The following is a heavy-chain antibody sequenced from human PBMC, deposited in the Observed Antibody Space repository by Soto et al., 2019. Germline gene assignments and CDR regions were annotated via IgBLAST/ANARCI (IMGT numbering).Heavy chain of an antibody. CDR3: ARERVVNYTDYYFDY. CDR2: ISGTGIDI. J-gene: IGHJ4*01. Sequence: GSLRLSCAASGFDFYYYNMNWVRQSPWRGLEWVSSISGTGIDIHFADSVKGRFVISRDNAKTSLYLQMNSLRPEDTAVYYCARERVVNYTDYYFDYWGHGTLLTVSS. CDR1: GFDFYYYN. V-gene: IGHV3-21*01. D-gene: IGHD3-16*02.